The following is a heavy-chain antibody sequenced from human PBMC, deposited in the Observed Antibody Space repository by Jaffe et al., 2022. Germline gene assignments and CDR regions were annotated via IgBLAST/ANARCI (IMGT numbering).Heavy chain of an antibody. CDR3: ASRLIHSTGWYFDY. V-gene: IGHV4-39*01. D-gene: IGHD6-19*01. Sequence: QLQLQESGPGVVKPSETLSLTCTVSSGSISTSNYYWGWIRQPPGKGLEWIGIINYSGTIYYNSSLKSRVSISVDTSKNQFSLSLSSVTAADTAVYYCASRLIHSTGWYFDYWGQGTLVTVSS. CDR2: INYSGTI. J-gene: IGHJ4*02. CDR1: SGSISTSNYY.